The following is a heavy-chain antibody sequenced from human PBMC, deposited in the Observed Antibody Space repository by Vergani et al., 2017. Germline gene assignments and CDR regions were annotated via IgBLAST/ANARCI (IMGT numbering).Heavy chain of an antibody. V-gene: IGHV3-43*01. CDR1: GFTFDDYT. J-gene: IGHJ3*02. Sequence: EVQLVESGGVVVQPGGSLRLSCAASGFTFDDYTMHWVRQAPGKGLEWVSLISWDGGSTYYADSVKGRFTISRDNSKNSLYLQMNSLRAEDTAVYYCARDHRDYNNYPGTFDIWGQGSMVTVSS. CDR3: ARDHRDYNNYPGTFDI. D-gene: IGHD5-24*01. CDR2: ISWDGGST.